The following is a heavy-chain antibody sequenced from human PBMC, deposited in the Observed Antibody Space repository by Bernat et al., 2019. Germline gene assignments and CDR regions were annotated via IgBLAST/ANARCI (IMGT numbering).Heavy chain of an antibody. V-gene: IGHV2-5*02. CDR3: ARRLENYSRHTYTFDY. Sequence: QIALNESDPTLVKPTQTLTLTCTFSGFSLTSTGVGVGWIRQPPGKALEWLALIYWDDDKRYSPSLKTRLTVAKDTSKSQVLLTMTNMAPADTATYYCARRLENYSRHTYTFDYWGQGTLVTVSS. D-gene: IGHD1-26*01. J-gene: IGHJ4*02. CDR1: GFSLTSTGVG. CDR2: IYWDDDK.